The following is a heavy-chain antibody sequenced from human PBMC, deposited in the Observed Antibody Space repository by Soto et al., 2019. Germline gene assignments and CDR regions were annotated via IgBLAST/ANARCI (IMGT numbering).Heavy chain of an antibody. CDR1: GFTFGSYA. V-gene: IGHV3-30-3*01. Sequence: QVQLVESGGGVVQPGRSLRLSCAASGFTFGSYAMHWVRQAPGKGLEWVAVISYDGSNKYYADSVKGRFTISRDNSKNTLYLQMNSLRAEDTAVYYCARDPELRYAFDIWGQGTMVTVSS. CDR3: ARDPELRYAFDI. D-gene: IGHD1-26*01. J-gene: IGHJ3*02. CDR2: ISYDGSNK.